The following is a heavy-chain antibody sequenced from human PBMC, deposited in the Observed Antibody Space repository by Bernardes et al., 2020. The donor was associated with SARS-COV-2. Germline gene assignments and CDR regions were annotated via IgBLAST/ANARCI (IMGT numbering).Heavy chain of an antibody. D-gene: IGHD3-10*01. J-gene: IGHJ2*01. CDR1: AGSIGSYY. Sequence: SETLSLTCTVSAGSIGSYYWAWIRQPPGKGLEWIGYIYYSGSTNYNPSLKSRVTISVDRSQNQFSLNLSSVTPADTAVYYCARDLSHLVRRGFDLWGRGTLVTVSS. CDR3: ARDLSHLVRRGFDL. V-gene: IGHV4-59*01. CDR2: IYYSGST.